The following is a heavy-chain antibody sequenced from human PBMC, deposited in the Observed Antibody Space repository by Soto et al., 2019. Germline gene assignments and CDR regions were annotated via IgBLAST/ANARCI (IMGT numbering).Heavy chain of an antibody. Sequence: SETLSLTCTVSGYSISSSSYYWGWIRQPPGKGLEWIGSIRYSGSADYNPSLKSRLTISVDTSKNQFSLNLTSVTTADTAVYYCASQPTPYDSNWYDRWFDPWGQGTPVTVSS. D-gene: IGHD6-13*01. V-gene: IGHV4-39*01. J-gene: IGHJ5*02. CDR1: GYSISSSSYY. CDR3: ASQPTPYDSNWYDRWFDP. CDR2: IRYSGSA.